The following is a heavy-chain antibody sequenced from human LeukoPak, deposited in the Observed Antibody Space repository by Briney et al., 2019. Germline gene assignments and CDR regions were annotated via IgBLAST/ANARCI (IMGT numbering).Heavy chain of an antibody. J-gene: IGHJ5*02. V-gene: IGHV1-2*02. CDR3: ARGHSCTIFGVVIEWDNWFDP. CDR1: GYTFTGYY. Sequence: ASVKVSCKASGYTFTGYYMHWVRQAPGQGPEWMGWINPNSGGTNYAQKFQGRVTMTRDTSISTAYMELSRLRSDDTAVYYCARGHSCTIFGVVIEWDNWFDPWGQGTLVTVSS. CDR2: INPNSGGT. D-gene: IGHD3-3*01.